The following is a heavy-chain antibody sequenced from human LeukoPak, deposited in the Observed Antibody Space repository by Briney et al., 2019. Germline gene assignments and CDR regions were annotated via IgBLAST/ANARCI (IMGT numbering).Heavy chain of an antibody. CDR1: GFTFRSYA. Sequence: PGGSLRLSCAASGFTFRSYAMHWVRQAPGKGLEWVAVISDDGRNKYYADSVKGRFTISRDNSKNTLYLQMNSLRAEDTALYYCAKFFLPYLAGGTGSRWGQGTLVTVSS. D-gene: IGHD3-10*01. V-gene: IGHV3-30*18. J-gene: IGHJ4*02. CDR2: ISDDGRNK. CDR3: AKFFLPYLAGGTGSR.